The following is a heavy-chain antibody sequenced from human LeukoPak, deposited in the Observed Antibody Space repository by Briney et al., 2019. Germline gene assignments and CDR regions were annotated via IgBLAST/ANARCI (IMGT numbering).Heavy chain of an antibody. CDR1: GFTFTNYA. J-gene: IGHJ4*02. V-gene: IGHV3-23*01. D-gene: IGHD3-10*01. CDR3: ARHDSYIPY. Sequence: PGGSLRLSCAASGFTFTNYAMSWVRQAPGRRLEWVSGISDVEKIPYYSDSVKGRFTISRDNSKKTVYLQMNNLRAEDTAVYFCARHDSYIPYWGQGIPVTVSS. CDR2: ISDVEKIP.